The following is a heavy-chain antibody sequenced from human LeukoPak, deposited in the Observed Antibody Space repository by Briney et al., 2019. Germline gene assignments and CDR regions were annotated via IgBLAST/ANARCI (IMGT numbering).Heavy chain of an antibody. V-gene: IGHV1-18*01. CDR1: GYTFTSYG. J-gene: IGHJ4*02. Sequence: GASVKVSCKASGYTFTSYGISWVRQAPGQGLEWTGWISAYNGNTNYAQKLQGRVTMTTDTSTSTAYMELRSLRSDDTAVYYCARDETNYYDSSGYYYWGQGTLVTVSS. CDR2: ISAYNGNT. D-gene: IGHD3-22*01. CDR3: ARDETNYYDSSGYYY.